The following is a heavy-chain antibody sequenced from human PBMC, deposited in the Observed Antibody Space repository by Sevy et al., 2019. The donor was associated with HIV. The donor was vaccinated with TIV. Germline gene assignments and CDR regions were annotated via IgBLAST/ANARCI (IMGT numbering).Heavy chain of an antibody. CDR1: GFAFSAYW. J-gene: IGHJ4*01. D-gene: IGHD4-17*01. Sequence: GGSLRLSCSASGFAFSAYWMVWVRQGPGKGLEWVANIKQDGSEQNYVDSVEGRFTISRDNGKNLLYLQMNDLRAEDMAVYLWARGGGGFYGDYPFDYWGHGTLVTVSS. CDR3: ARGGGGFYGDYPFDY. V-gene: IGHV3-7*01. CDR2: IKQDGSEQ.